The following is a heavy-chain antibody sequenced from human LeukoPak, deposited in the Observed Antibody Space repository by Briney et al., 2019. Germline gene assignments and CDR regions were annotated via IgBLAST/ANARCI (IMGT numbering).Heavy chain of an antibody. J-gene: IGHJ4*02. CDR2: IWHDGTNK. D-gene: IGHD5-18*01. Sequence: GGSPRLSCAASGFTFSNYGMHWVRQAPGKGLEWVAVIWHDGTNKYYADSVKGRLTISRDNSKNTLYLQMNSLRAEDTAVYYCTRDVGHSALANWGQGVLVTVSS. CDR1: GFTFSNYG. V-gene: IGHV3-33*01. CDR3: TRDVGHSALAN.